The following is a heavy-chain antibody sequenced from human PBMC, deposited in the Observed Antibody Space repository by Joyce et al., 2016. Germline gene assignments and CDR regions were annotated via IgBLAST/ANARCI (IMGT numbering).Heavy chain of an antibody. J-gene: IGHJ3*02. D-gene: IGHD3-22*01. CDR1: GGTFSSYA. Sequence: QVQLVQSGAEVKKPGSSVKVSCKASGGTFSSYAISWVRQAPGQGLEWMGVIIPIFGTANNAQKCQGRVTITADKSTSTAYMELSSLRSEDTAVYYCAGGYLTYYYDSSAYPDAFDIWGQGTMVTVSS. V-gene: IGHV1-69*06. CDR3: AGGYLTYYYDSSAYPDAFDI. CDR2: IIPIFGTA.